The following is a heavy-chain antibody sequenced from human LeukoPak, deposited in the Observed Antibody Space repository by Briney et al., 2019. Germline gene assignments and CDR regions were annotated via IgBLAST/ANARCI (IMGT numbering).Heavy chain of an antibody. D-gene: IGHD2-2*01. CDR1: GFTFSGYS. J-gene: IGHJ4*02. Sequence: GGSLRLSCAASGFTFSGYSMNWVRQAPGKGLEWVSSIGSSSSYKYYADSVKGRFTISRDNAKNSLYLQMNSLRAEDTAVYYCARGLYDVGYCSSTSCSAFDYWGQGTLVTVSS. CDR2: IGSSSSYK. CDR3: ARGLYDVGYCSSTSCSAFDY. V-gene: IGHV3-21*01.